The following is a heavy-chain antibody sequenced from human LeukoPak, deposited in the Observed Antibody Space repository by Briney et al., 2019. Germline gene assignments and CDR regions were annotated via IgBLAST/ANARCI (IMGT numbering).Heavy chain of an antibody. V-gene: IGHV1-46*01. Sequence: GASVTVSCKASGYTFTSYYMHWVRQAPGQGLEWMGIINPSGGSTSYAQKFQGRVTMTRDTSTSTVYMELSSLRSEDTAVYYCAKDSKIVGATFRSYHYMDVWGKGTAVTVSS. CDR1: GYTFTSYY. CDR2: INPSGGST. D-gene: IGHD1-26*01. CDR3: AKDSKIVGATFRSYHYMDV. J-gene: IGHJ6*03.